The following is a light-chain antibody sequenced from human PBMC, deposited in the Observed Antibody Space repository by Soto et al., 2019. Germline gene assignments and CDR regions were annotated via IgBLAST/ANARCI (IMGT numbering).Light chain of an antibody. CDR1: SSDVGGYNY. CDR2: DVS. V-gene: IGLV2-14*01. Sequence: QSVLTQPASASGSPGQSITISCTGTSSDVGGYNYVSWYQQHPGKAPKLMIYDVSNRPSGVSNRFSGSKSGNTASLTISGLQAEDEADYYCSSYTSSSTLGFGGGTKVTV. J-gene: IGLJ2*01. CDR3: SSYTSSSTLG.